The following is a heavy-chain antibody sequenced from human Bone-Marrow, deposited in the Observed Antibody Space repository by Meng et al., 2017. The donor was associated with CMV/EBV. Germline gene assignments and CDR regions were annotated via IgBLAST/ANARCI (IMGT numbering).Heavy chain of an antibody. Sequence: ETLSLTCTVSGGSISSSSYYWGWIRQPPGKGLEWSGRIYYSGSTYYNPSLKSRVTISVDTSKNQFSLKLSSVIAADTAVYYCARGNIVVVIAPFDYWGQGTLVTVSS. J-gene: IGHJ4*02. V-gene: IGHV4-39*07. D-gene: IGHD2-21*01. CDR1: GGSISSSSYY. CDR2: IYYSGST. CDR3: ARGNIVVVIAPFDY.